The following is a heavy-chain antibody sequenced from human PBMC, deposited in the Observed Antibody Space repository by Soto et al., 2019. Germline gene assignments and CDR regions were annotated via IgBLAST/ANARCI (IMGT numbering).Heavy chain of an antibody. J-gene: IGHJ4*02. CDR2: IYYSGST. D-gene: IGHD3-10*01. Sequence: QLQLQESGPGLVKPSETLSLTCTVSGGSISSSSYYWGWIRQPPGKGLEWIGSIYYSGSTYYNPSLKSRATISVDTSKNQFSLKLSSVTAADTAVYYCARRGRTVRGVICWGQGTLVTVSS. CDR1: GGSISSSSYY. V-gene: IGHV4-39*01. CDR3: ARRGRTVRGVIC.